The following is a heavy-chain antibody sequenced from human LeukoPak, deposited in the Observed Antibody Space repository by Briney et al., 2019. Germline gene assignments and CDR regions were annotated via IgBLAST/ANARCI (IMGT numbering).Heavy chain of an antibody. CDR1: GGSISSSSYY. CDR2: IYYSGST. D-gene: IGHD1-26*01. J-gene: IGHJ3*02. Sequence: SETLSLTCTVSGGSISSSSYYWGWIRQPPGKGLEWTGSIYYSGSTYYNPSLKSRVTISVDTSKNQFSLKLSSVTAADTAVYYCARGPRSAFDIRGQGTMVTVSS. CDR3: ARGPRSAFDI. V-gene: IGHV4-39*07.